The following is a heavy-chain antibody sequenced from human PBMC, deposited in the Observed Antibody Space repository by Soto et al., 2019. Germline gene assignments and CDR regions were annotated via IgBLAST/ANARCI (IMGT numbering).Heavy chain of an antibody. CDR2: IYDSGST. CDR1: GASISSNY. J-gene: IGHJ4*02. V-gene: IGHV4-59*01. D-gene: IGHD6-19*01. Sequence: SETLSLTCTVSGASISSNYWSWIRQPPGKGLEWIGYIYDSGSTNYSPSLQSRVTMSVDRSKNQFSLALTSVTAADTAVYFCARYRRGTGWYYLDYWGQG. CDR3: ARYRRGTGWYYLDY.